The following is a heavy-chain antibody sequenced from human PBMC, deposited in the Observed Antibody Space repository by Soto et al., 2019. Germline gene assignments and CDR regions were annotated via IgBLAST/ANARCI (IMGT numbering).Heavy chain of an antibody. V-gene: IGHV1-8*01. CDR1: GDTFTTYD. J-gene: IGHJ6*02. CDR2: MNPNSGDT. Sequence: GASVKVSCKTSGDTFTTYDINWVRQAAGQGLEWMGRMNPNSGDTAYAQRFQGRVTMTRNTSITTAYMELSSLKSEDTAVYYCARVRRGYGDYYYYSGMDVWGQGTTVTVSS. CDR3: ARVRRGYGDYYYYSGMDV. D-gene: IGHD4-17*01.